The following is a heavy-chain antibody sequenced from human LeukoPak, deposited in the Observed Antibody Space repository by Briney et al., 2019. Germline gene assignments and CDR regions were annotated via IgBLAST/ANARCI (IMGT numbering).Heavy chain of an antibody. V-gene: IGHV1-2*02. J-gene: IGHJ3*02. CDR3: ASQDGGGEEPGAFDI. CDR1: GYTFTGYY. CDR2: INPNSGGT. D-gene: IGHD2-21*01. Sequence: GASVKVSCKASGYTFTGYYMHWVRQAPGQGLEWMGWINPNSGGTNYAQKFQGRVTMTRDTSISTAYMELSRLRSDDTAVYYCASQDGGGEEPGAFDIWGQGTMVTVSS.